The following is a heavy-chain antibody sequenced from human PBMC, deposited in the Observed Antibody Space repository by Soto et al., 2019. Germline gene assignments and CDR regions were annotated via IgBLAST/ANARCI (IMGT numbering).Heavy chain of an antibody. CDR1: GFTFSSYA. V-gene: IGHV3-23*01. D-gene: IGHD3-22*01. CDR3: AKDSHRWGTMIVVVTSSYYYYGMDV. CDR2: ISGSGGST. J-gene: IGHJ6*02. Sequence: GGSLRLSCAASGFTFSSYAMSWVRQAPGKGLEWVSAISGSGGSTYYADSVKGRFTISRDNSKNTLYLQMNSLRAEDTAVYYCAKDSHRWGTMIVVVTSSYYYYGMDVWGQGTTVTVSS.